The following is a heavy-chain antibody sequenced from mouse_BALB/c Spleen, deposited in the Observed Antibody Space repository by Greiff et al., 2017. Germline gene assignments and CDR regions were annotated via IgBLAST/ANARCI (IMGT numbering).Heavy chain of an antibody. J-gene: IGHJ4*01. CDR2: IDPENGDT. D-gene: IGHD2-3*01. CDR3: NEGIYDGYTRDAMDY. Sequence: EVQLQQSGAELVRSGASVKLSCTASGFNIKDYYMHWVKQRPEQGLEWIGWIDPENGDTEYAPKFQGKATMTADTSSNTAYLQLSSLTSEDTAVYYCNEGIYDGYTRDAMDYWGQGTSVTVSS. CDR1: GFNIKDYY. V-gene: IGHV14-4*02.